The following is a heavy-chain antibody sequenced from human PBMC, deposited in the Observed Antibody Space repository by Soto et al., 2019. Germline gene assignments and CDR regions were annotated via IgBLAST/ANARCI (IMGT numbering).Heavy chain of an antibody. Sequence: PSETLSLTCTVSGGSISSYYWSWIRQPAGKGLEWIGRIYTSGSTNYNPSLKSRVTMSVDTSKNQFSLKLSSVTAADTAVYYRARGGATPVWYYYYGMDVWGQGATVTVSS. CDR2: IYTSGST. V-gene: IGHV4-4*07. CDR3: ARGGATPVWYYYYGMDV. J-gene: IGHJ6*02. D-gene: IGHD3-16*01. CDR1: GGSISSYY.